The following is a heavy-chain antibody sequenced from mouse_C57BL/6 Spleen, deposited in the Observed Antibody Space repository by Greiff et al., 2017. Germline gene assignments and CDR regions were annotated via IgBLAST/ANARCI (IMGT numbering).Heavy chain of an antibody. CDR1: GYAFSSYW. CDR3: ARWDDGAAMDY. CDR2: IYPGDGDT. J-gene: IGHJ4*01. D-gene: IGHD4-1*01. Sequence: QVHVKQSGAELVKPGASVKISCKASGYAFSSYWMNWVKQRPGKGLEWIGQIYPGDGDTNYNGKFKGKATLTADKSSSTAYMQLSSLTSEDSAVYFCARWDDGAAMDYWGQGTSVTVSS. V-gene: IGHV1-80*01.